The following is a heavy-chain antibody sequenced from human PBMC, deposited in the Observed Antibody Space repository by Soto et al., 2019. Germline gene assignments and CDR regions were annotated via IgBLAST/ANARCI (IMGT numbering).Heavy chain of an antibody. CDR3: ARADVVATIDY. D-gene: IGHD5-12*01. CDR2: IYYSGST. CDR1: GGSISSDDYY. Sequence: QVQLQESGPGLVKPSETLSLTCTVSGGSISSDDYYWSWIRQPPGKGLEWIGYIYYSGSTYYNPSLKSRVTISIDRSKHQFSLKLSFVTAADTAVYYCARADVVATIDYWGQGTLVTVSA. V-gene: IGHV4-30-4*01. J-gene: IGHJ4*02.